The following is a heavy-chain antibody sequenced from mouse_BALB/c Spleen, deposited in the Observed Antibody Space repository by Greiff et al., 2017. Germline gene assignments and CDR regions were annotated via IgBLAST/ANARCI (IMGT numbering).Heavy chain of an antibody. Sequence: EVQLQQSGAELVKPGASVKLSCTASGFNIKDTYMHWVKQRPEQGLVWIGRIDPANGNTKYDPKFQGKATITADTSSNTAYLQLSSLTSEDTAVYYCAIRDYYGNYAWFAYWGQGTLVTVSA. CDR3: AIRDYYGNYAWFAY. J-gene: IGHJ3*01. V-gene: IGHV14-3*02. CDR1: GFNIKDTY. CDR2: IDPANGNT. D-gene: IGHD2-1*01.